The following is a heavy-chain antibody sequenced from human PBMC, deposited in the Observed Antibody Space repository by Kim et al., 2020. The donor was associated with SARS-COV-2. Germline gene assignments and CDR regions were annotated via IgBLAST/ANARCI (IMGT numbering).Heavy chain of an antibody. CDR3: ARGPRDSRVIVVVMNY. CDR2: INHSGST. V-gene: IGHV4-34*01. Sequence: SETLSLTCAVYGGSFSGYYWSWIRQPPGKGLEWIGEINHSGSTNYNPSLKSRVTISVDTSKNQFSLKLSSVTAADTAVYYCARGPRDSRVIVVVMNYWGQGTLVTVSS. J-gene: IGHJ4*02. D-gene: IGHD3-22*01. CDR1: GGSFSGYY.